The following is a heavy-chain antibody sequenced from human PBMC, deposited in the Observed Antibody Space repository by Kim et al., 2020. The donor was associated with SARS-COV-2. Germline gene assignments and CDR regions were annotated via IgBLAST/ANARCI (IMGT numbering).Heavy chain of an antibody. Sequence: TYYNPSLRSRVSISVDTPKNQASLKMDSVTAADTAVYYCAQTYGGTNWFDPWGQGILVTVSS. J-gene: IGHJ5*02. D-gene: IGHD2-21*01. CDR2: T. CDR3: AQTYGGTNWFDP. V-gene: IGHV4-31*02.